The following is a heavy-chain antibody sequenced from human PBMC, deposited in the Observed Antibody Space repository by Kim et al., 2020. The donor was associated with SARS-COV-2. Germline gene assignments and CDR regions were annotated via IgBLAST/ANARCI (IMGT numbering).Heavy chain of an antibody. V-gene: IGHV1-2*02. CDR1: GYTFTGYY. CDR3: AREPGITMIVVVTRKDAFYI. Sequence: ASVKVSCKASGYTFTGYYMHWVRQAPGQGLEWMGWINPNRGGTNYAQKFQGRVTMTRDTSISTAYMELSRLRSDDTAVYYCAREPGITMIVVVTRKDAFYIWGDRTIVTVSS. J-gene: IGHJ3*02. D-gene: IGHD3-22*01. CDR2: INPNRGGT.